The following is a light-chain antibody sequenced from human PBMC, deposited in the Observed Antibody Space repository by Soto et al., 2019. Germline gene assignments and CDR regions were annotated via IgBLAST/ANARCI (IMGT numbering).Light chain of an antibody. Sequence: QSVLTQPPSASGTPGQRVTSFVSGGGSNTESNTVNWYQRPPGTAPKFLIYKNNQRPSGVPDRFSGSKSGTSASLAISGLQSEDEADYYCAAWDDSLNGVLFGGGTKLTVL. CDR1: GSNTESNT. CDR3: AAWDDSLNGVL. J-gene: IGLJ2*01. CDR2: KNN. V-gene: IGLV1-44*01.